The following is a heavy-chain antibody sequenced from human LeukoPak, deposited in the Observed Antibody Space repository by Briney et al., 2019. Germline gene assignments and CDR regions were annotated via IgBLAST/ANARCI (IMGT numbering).Heavy chain of an antibody. Sequence: GGSLRLSCAASGFTFDDYAMHWVRHAPGKGLEWVSGISWNSGSIGYADSVKGRFTISRDNAKNSLYLQMNSLRAEDTALYYCAKSHWSGYSNYFDYWGQGTLVTVSS. CDR2: ISWNSGSI. V-gene: IGHV3-9*01. J-gene: IGHJ4*02. D-gene: IGHD3-3*01. CDR1: GFTFDDYA. CDR3: AKSHWSGYSNYFDY.